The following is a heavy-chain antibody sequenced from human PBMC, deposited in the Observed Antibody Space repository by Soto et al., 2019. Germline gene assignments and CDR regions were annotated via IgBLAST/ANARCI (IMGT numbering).Heavy chain of an antibody. Sequence: GESLKISCKGSGYSFTSYWISWVRQMPGKGLEWMGMIYPGDSYTHYSPSFQGQVTISADKSISTAYLQWSSYKPSGTARYYCARFGLITDGMDVWGQGTTVTVSS. CDR3: ARFGLITDGMDV. V-gene: IGHV5-51*01. D-gene: IGHD1-20*01. CDR1: GYSFTSYW. J-gene: IGHJ6*02. CDR2: IYPGDSYT.